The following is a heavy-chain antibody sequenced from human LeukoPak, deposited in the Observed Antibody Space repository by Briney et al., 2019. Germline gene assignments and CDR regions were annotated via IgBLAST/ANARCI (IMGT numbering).Heavy chain of an antibody. Sequence: ASETLSLTCTVSGDPISYYSWAWIRQSPGKGLEWIAYIYNSENIKYNPSLKTRVTISIDMSKKQFSLNLSSMTAADTAVYYCARDVGVVTGANWWLDPWGPGTLVTVSS. J-gene: IGHJ5*02. D-gene: IGHD1-26*01. V-gene: IGHV4-59*01. CDR3: ARDVGVVTGANWWLDP. CDR1: GDPISYYS. CDR2: IYNSENI.